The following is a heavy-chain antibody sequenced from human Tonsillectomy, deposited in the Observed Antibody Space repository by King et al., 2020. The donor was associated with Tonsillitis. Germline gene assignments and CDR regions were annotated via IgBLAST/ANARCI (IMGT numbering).Heavy chain of an antibody. CDR1: GFTFSNYN. V-gene: IGHV3-21*01. Sequence: VQLVESGGGLVKPGGSLRLSCAASGFTFSNYNMNWVRQAPGKGLEWVSSISSGSSYIYYADSVKGRFTISRDNAKKSLFLQMNSLRGEDTAVYYCARDRLPAAGNFYCMDVWGPGTTVTVSS. J-gene: IGHJ6*02. CDR2: ISSGSSYI. CDR3: ARDRLPAAGNFYCMDV. D-gene: IGHD6-13*01.